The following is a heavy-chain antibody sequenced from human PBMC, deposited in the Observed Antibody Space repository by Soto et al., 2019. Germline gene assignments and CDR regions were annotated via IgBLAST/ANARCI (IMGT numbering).Heavy chain of an antibody. J-gene: IGHJ5*02. D-gene: IGHD2-2*01. V-gene: IGHV5-51*01. CDR2: IYPGDSDT. CDR1: GYSFTSYW. Sequence: GESLKISCTGAGYSFTSYWIGWVRQMPGKGLEWMGIIYPGDSDTRYSPSFQGQVTIPADKSITTAYLQWSSLKASDTAMYYCARGYCTTTICDPWFDPWGQGTLVTVSS. CDR3: ARGYCTTTICDPWFDP.